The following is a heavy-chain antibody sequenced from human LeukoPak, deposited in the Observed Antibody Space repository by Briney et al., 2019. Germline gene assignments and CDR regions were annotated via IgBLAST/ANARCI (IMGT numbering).Heavy chain of an antibody. D-gene: IGHD3-16*02. CDR2: INPDSGDT. CDR1: GYMFTAYY. J-gene: IGHJ4*02. Sequence: GASVKVSCKTSGYMFTAYYIHWVRQAPGQGLEWMGWINPDSGDTNSVQKFQGRITMTRDTSINTAYMDLGSLRSDDTAMYYCATEGDGEDVLWDNYRPPSPLNYWGQGTLVTVSS. CDR3: ATEGDGEDVLWDNYRPPSPLNY. V-gene: IGHV1-2*02.